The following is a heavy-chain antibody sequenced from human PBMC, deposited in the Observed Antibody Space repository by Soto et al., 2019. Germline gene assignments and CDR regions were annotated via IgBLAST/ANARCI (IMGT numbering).Heavy chain of an antibody. CDR2: IDPSGGST. Sequence: ASVKVSCKASGYTFTSYYMHWLRQAPGQGLEWMGIIDPSGGSTSYAQKFQGRVTMTRDTSTSTVYMELSSLRSEDTAVYYCARAYYGSGSYYGRDYYYYYMDVWGKGTTVTVSS. D-gene: IGHD3-10*01. V-gene: IGHV1-46*03. CDR3: ARAYYGSGSYYGRDYYYYYMDV. CDR1: GYTFTSYY. J-gene: IGHJ6*03.